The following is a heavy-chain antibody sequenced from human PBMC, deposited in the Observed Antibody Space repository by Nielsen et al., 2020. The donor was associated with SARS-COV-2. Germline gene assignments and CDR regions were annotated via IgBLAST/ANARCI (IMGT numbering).Heavy chain of an antibody. J-gene: IGHJ6*02. CDR3: ARSHTAPGGRDYYYGMDV. D-gene: IGHD5-18*01. CDR2: IYTSGST. CDR1: GGSISSGSYY. V-gene: IGHV4-61*02. Sequence: SETLSLTCTVSGGSISSGSYYWSWIRQPAGKGLEWIGRIYTSGSTNYNPSLKSRVTILVDTSKNQFSLKLSSVTAADTAVYYCARSHTAPGGRDYYYGMDVWGQGTTVTVSS.